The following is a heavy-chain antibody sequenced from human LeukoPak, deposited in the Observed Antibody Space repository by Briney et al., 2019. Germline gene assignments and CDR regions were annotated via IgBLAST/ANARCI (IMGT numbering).Heavy chain of an antibody. CDR3: AKTFIAVANPIDY. CDR1: GFTFSSYA. V-gene: IGHV3-23*01. D-gene: IGHD6-19*01. CDR2: ISGGGTST. J-gene: IGHJ4*02. Sequence: GGSLRLSXAASGFTFSSYAMSWVRQAPGKGLEWVSVISGGGTSTYYADSVKGRFTISKDNSRNTLYLQMNSQRAEDTAVYYCAKTFIAVANPIDYWGQGTLVTVSS.